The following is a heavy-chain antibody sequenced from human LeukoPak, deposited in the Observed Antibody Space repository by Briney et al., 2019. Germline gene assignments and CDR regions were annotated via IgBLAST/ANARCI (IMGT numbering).Heavy chain of an antibody. CDR2: IYYSGST. J-gene: IGHJ4*02. V-gene: IGHV4-30-4*01. Sequence: SETLSLTCTVSGGSISSGQYYWSWIRQPPGKGLEWIGYIYYSGSTYYNPSLKSRVTISVDTSKNQFSLKLSSVTAADTAVYYCARLAGASIAAAAPDYWGQGTLVTVSS. CDR1: GGSISSGQYY. CDR3: ARLAGASIAAAAPDY. D-gene: IGHD6-6*01.